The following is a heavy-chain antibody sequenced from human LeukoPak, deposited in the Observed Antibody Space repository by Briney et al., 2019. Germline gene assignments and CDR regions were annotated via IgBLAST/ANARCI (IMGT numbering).Heavy chain of an antibody. CDR1: GGSFSGYY. V-gene: IGHV4-34*01. CDR2: INHSGST. CDR3: ASVVTGGEDY. J-gene: IGHJ4*02. D-gene: IGHD3-22*01. Sequence: SETLSLTCAVYGGSFSGYYWSWIRQPPGKGLEWIGEINHSGSTYYNPSLKSRVTISVDTSKNQFSLKLSSVTAADTAVYYCASVVTGGEDYWGQGTLVTVSS.